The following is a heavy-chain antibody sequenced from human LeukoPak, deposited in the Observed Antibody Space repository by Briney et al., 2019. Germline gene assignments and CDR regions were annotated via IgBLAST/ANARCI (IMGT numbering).Heavy chain of an antibody. D-gene: IGHD2-21*02. V-gene: IGHV3-23*01. J-gene: IGHJ4*02. CDR2: IKGGGGDP. CDR1: GLTFTTYA. Sequence: GGSLRLSCAASGLTFTTYAMGWVRQAPGEWLEWVSSIKGGGGDPFYADSVRGRFTISRDKSKNTLYLQLNSLRVEDTAVYFCAQGGHDFNPFYCWGQGTLVTVSS. CDR3: AQGGHDFNPFYC.